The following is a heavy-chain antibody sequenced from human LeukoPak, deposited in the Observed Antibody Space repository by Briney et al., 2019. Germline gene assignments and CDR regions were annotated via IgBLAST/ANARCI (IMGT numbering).Heavy chain of an antibody. V-gene: IGHV6-1*01. Sequence: SQTLSLTCAISGDSVSSNSAAWNWNRQSPSRGLEWLGRTFYRSKWYDEYAVSVKSRITINPDTSKSQFSLQLNSVTPEDTAVYYCARGGIYFDYWGQGTLVTVSS. D-gene: IGHD1-14*01. CDR1: GDSVSSNSAA. J-gene: IGHJ4*02. CDR3: ARGGIYFDY. CDR2: TFYRSKWYD.